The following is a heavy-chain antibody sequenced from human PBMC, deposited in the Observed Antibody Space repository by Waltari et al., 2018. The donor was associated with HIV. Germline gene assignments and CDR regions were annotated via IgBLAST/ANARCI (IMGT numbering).Heavy chain of an antibody. D-gene: IGHD1-26*01. V-gene: IGHV3-30*02. J-gene: IGHJ4*02. CDR1: GFTFSSYG. CDR3: AKDFTDREYCDY. Sequence: QVQLVESGGGVVQPGGSLRLSCAASGFTFSSYGMHWVRQAPGKGLEWVAFIRYDGSNKYYADSVKGRFTISRDNSKNTLYLQMNSLRAEDTAVYYCAKDFTDREYCDYWGQGTLVTVSS. CDR2: IRYDGSNK.